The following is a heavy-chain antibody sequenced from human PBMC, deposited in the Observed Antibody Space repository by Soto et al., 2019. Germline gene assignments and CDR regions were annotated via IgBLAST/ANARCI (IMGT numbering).Heavy chain of an antibody. CDR2: ISSSSSTI. CDR1: GFTFSSCS. D-gene: IGHD6-6*01. Sequence: EVQLVESGGGLVQPGGSLRLYCAASGFTFSSCSMNWVRQAPGKGLEWVSYISSSSSTIYYADSVKGRFTISRDNAKNSLYLQMNSLRDEDTAVYYCARDLGMLVVSDYYYGMDVWGQGTTVTVSS. J-gene: IGHJ6*02. CDR3: ARDLGMLVVSDYYYGMDV. V-gene: IGHV3-48*02.